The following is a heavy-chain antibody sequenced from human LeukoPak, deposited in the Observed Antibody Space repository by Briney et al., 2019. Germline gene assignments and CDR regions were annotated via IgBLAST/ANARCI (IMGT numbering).Heavy chain of an antibody. J-gene: IGHJ4*02. CDR3: ARDRLGGYDWDYFDY. V-gene: IGHV1-46*01. CDR1: GYTFTGYY. Sequence: ASVKVSCKASGYTFTGYYMHRVRQAPGQGLEWMGIINPSGGSTSYAQKFQGRVTMTRDTSTSTVYMELSSLRSEDTAVYYCARDRLGGYDWDYFDYWGQGTLVTVSS. CDR2: INPSGGST. D-gene: IGHD5-12*01.